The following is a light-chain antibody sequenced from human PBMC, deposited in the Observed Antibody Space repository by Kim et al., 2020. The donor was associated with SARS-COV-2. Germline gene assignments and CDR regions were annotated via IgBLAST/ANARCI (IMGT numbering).Light chain of an antibody. CDR3: LQHPAYPRT. CDR1: QGIRND. CDR2: GAS. J-gene: IGKJ1*01. V-gene: IGKV1-17*01. Sequence: ASLGDRVTSARRASQGIRNDLGWYQQKRGKAPTRLIYGASTLQSGVPSMFSGSGSATEFTLTISRLQPEDFATYFRLQHPAYPRTFGQGTKVDIK.